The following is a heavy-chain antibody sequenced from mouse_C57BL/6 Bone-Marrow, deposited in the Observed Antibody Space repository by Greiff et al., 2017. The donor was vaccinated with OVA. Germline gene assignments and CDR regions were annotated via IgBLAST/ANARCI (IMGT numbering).Heavy chain of an antibody. V-gene: IGHV1-64*01. CDR3: ARYGRLGRRGFDY. Sequence: QVQLQQSGAELVKPGASVKLSCMASGYTFTSYWMHWVKQRPGQGLEWIGMIHPNSGSTNYNEKFKSKATLTVDKSSSTAYMQLSSLTSEDSAVYYCARYGRLGRRGFDYWGHGTTLTVSS. J-gene: IGHJ2*01. CDR2: IHPNSGST. D-gene: IGHD4-1*01. CDR1: GYTFTSYW.